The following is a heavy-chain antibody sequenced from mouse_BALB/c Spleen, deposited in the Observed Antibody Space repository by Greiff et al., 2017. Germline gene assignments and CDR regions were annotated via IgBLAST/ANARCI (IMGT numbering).Heavy chain of an antibody. J-gene: IGHJ2*01. D-gene: IGHD2-3*01. Sequence: EVKVVESGGGLVKPGGSLKLSCAASGFTFSSYTMSWVRQTPEKRLEWVATISSGGSYTYYPDSVKGRFTISRDNAKNTLYLQMSSLKSEDTAMYYCTENDGYYFDYWGQGTTLTVSS. V-gene: IGHV5-6-4*01. CDR2: ISSGGSYT. CDR1: GFTFSSYT. CDR3: TENDGYYFDY.